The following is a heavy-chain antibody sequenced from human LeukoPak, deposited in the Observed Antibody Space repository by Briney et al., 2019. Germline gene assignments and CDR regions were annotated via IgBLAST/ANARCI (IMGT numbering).Heavy chain of an antibody. CDR3: TRDLNIVATTDY. CDR1: GFTFSDYY. CDR2: IRSKAYGGTT. V-gene: IGHV3-49*03. Sequence: GGSLRLSCAASGFTFSDYYMSWFRQAPGKGLEWVGFIRSKAYGGTTEYAASVKGRFTISRDDSKSIAYLQMNSLKTEDTAVYYCTRDLNIVATTDYWGQGTLVTVSS. J-gene: IGHJ4*02. D-gene: IGHD5-12*01.